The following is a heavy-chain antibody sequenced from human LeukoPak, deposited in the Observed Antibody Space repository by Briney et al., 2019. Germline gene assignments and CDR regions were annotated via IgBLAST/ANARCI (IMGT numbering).Heavy chain of an antibody. CDR1: GYTFTSYY. CDR2: FIPIFGTA. D-gene: IGHD3-3*01. CDR3: AREFTIFGVVIIRGNWFDP. J-gene: IGHJ5*02. V-gene: IGHV1-69*13. Sequence: GAPVKVSCKASGYTFTSYYMHWVRQAPGQGLEWMGGFIPIFGTANYAQKFQGRVTITADESTSTAYMELSSLRSEDTAVYYCAREFTIFGVVIIRGNWFDPWGQGTLVTVSS.